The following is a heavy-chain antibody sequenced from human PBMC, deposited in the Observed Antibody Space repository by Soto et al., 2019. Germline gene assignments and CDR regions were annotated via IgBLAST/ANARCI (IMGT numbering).Heavy chain of an antibody. V-gene: IGHV4-31*03. CDR1: GDSISGGGYY. Sequence: QVQLLESGPGLVKPSQTLSLTCTVSGDSISGGGYYWSWIRQHPGQGLEWIGHIYYTGSSYYNPSPNSRFAISLVTSKSSFSPTLSSGPASGPPVSSSASAAMRWVPVVSFDYWGQATLVTFSS. D-gene: IGHD1-26*01. CDR3: ASAAMRWVPVVSFDY. CDR2: IYYTGSS. J-gene: IGHJ4*02.